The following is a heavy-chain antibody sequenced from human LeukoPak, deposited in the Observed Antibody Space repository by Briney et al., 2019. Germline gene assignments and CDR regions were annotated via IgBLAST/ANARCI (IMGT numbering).Heavy chain of an antibody. J-gene: IGHJ3*02. D-gene: IGHD5-12*01. V-gene: IGHV1-46*01. CDR3: ATPDIVATIGPPRKMPFDI. CDR1: GYTFTSYY. CDR2: INPSGGST. Sequence: GASVKVSCKASGYTFTSYYMHWVRQAPGQGLEWMGIINPSGGSTSYAQKFQGRVTMTRDMSTSTVYVELSSLRSEDTAVYYCATPDIVATIGPPRKMPFDIWGQGTMVTVSS.